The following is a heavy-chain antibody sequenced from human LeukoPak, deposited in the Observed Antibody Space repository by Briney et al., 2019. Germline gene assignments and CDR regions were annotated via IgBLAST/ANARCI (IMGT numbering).Heavy chain of an antibody. J-gene: IGHJ1*01. CDR1: GFTFSTYW. D-gene: IGHD2/OR15-2a*01. Sequence: GGSLRLSCAASGFTFSTYWMNWVRQAPNKGLEWVANIKADGDEKHYVHSVRGRFTISRDNATNQVFLQMNSLRVDDTAVYYCARGYCDRNDCYGAPDWWGQGTLVTVSS. CDR3: ARGYCDRNDCYGAPDW. CDR2: IKADGDEK. V-gene: IGHV3-7*04.